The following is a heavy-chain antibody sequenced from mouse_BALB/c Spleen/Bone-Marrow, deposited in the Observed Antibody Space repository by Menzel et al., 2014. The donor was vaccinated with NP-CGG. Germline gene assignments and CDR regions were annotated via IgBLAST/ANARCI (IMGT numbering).Heavy chain of an antibody. V-gene: IGHV5-12*01. CDR2: ISNGGGST. CDR1: GFTFSDYY. J-gene: IGHJ4*01. CDR3: ARGGIYYGMDY. Sequence: EVQLVESGGGLVQPGGSLKLSCAPSGFTFSDYYMHWVRQIPGKRLEWVAYISNGGGSTYYPDTVKGRFTISRDNAKNTLYQQMSRLKSEDTAMYYCARGGIYYGMDYWGQGTSVTVSS.